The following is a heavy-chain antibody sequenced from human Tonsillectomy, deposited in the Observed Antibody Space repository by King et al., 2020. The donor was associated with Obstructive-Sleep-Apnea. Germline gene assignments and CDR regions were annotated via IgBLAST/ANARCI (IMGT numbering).Heavy chain of an antibody. CDR2: IHYTGKT. D-gene: IGHD3-10*01. Sequence: QLQESGPGLVKPYQTLSLTCTVSGVSISAGDYYWNWIRQSAGQGLEWIAYIHYTGKTSANPTLKSRASISVDRSKNQFSLSLTSVTAADTAVYYCARDASQLWFGELLGYFDLWGQGRLVTVSS. J-gene: IGHJ4*02. CDR1: GVSISAGDYY. V-gene: IGHV4-30-4*01. CDR3: ARDASQLWFGELLGYFDL.